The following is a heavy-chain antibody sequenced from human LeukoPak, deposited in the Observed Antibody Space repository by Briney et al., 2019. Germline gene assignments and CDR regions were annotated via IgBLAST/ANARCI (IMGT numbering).Heavy chain of an antibody. V-gene: IGHV1-8*01. CDR1: GYTFTSYD. Sequence: ASVKVSCKASGYTFTSYDINWVRQATGQGLEWMGWMNPNSGNTGYAQKFQGRVTMTRNTSISTAYMELSSLRSEDTAVYYCAGGRRQLGAGLYYYYYMDVWGKGTTVTVSS. D-gene: IGHD6-13*01. CDR3: AGGRRQLGAGLYYYYYMDV. J-gene: IGHJ6*03. CDR2: MNPNSGNT.